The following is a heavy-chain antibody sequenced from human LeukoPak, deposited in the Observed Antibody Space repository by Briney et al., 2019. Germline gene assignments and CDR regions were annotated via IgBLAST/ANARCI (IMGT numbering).Heavy chain of an antibody. J-gene: IGHJ4*02. CDR2: IRYDGSNK. V-gene: IGHV3-30*02. Sequence: GGSLRLSCATSGFTFSSYGMHWVRQAPGKGLEWVAFIRYDGSNKYYADSVKGRFTISRDNSKNTLYLQMNSLRAEDTAVYYCAKDHCSSTSCSYDYWGQGTLVTVSS. CDR3: AKDHCSSTSCSYDY. D-gene: IGHD2-2*01. CDR1: GFTFSSYG.